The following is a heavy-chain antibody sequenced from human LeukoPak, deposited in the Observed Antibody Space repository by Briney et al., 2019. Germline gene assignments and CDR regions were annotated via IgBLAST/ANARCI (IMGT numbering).Heavy chain of an antibody. Sequence: GGSLRLSCAASGFTFSSYEMNWVRQAPGKGLEWVSYISSSGSTIYYADSVKGRFTIPRDNAKNSLYLQMNSLRAEDTAVYYCARVSVGADFDYWGQGTLVTVSS. CDR2: ISSSGSTI. CDR3: ARVSVGADFDY. CDR1: GFTFSSYE. J-gene: IGHJ4*02. V-gene: IGHV3-48*03. D-gene: IGHD1-26*01.